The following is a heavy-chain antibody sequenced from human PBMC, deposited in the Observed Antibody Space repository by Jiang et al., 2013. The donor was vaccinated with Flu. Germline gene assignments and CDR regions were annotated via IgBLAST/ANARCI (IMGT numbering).Heavy chain of an antibody. D-gene: IGHD3-3*01. J-gene: IGHJ6*02. V-gene: IGHV3-23*01. Sequence: EWVSVVSRSGDRTYYADSVRGRFTISRDNSKNTVYLQMKSLRVEDTAMYYCAEGDDLFFGLDVWGQGTTVTVSS. CDR2: VSRSGDRT. CDR3: AEGDDLFFGLDV.